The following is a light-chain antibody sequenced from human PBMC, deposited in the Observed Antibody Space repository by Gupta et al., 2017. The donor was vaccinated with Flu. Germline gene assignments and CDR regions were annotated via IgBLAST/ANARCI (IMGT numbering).Light chain of an antibody. V-gene: IGKV4-1*01. CDR3: QQCYTIPLT. CDR1: QSVLSSSNNKNY. CDR2: WAS. Sequence: DIVMTQSPDSLAVSLGERATINCKSSQSVLSSSNNKNYLAWYQQKPGQPPKLLIYWASTRESGVPDRFSGSGSGTDFTLTISSLQAEDVAVYYCQQCYTIPLTFGGGTKVEIK. J-gene: IGKJ4*01.